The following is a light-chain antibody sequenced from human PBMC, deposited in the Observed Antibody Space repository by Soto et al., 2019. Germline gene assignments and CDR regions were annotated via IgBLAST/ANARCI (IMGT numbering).Light chain of an antibody. CDR3: QKYNRAPFT. CDR2: EAS. V-gene: IGKV1-27*01. J-gene: IGKJ3*01. Sequence: DIPMTQSPSSLSASVGDRVTITCRASQGISNFVAWYQQIPGKVPQLLISEASTLQSGVSSRFSGSGSGTDFTLTINNLQPEDVGTYYCQKYNRAPFTFGPGTKVVIK. CDR1: QGISNF.